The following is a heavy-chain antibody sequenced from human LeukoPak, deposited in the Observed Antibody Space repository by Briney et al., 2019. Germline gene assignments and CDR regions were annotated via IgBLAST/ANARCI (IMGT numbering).Heavy chain of an antibody. CDR3: ARDGYGDYSDY. D-gene: IGHD4-17*01. Sequence: GGSLRLSCAASGFTVSSNYMSWVRQAPGKGLDWVSVIYSGGSTYYADSVKGRFTISRDNSKNTLYLQMNSLRAEDTAVYYCARDGYGDYSDYWGQGTLVTVSS. J-gene: IGHJ4*02. V-gene: IGHV3-66*01. CDR2: IYSGGST. CDR1: GFTVSSNY.